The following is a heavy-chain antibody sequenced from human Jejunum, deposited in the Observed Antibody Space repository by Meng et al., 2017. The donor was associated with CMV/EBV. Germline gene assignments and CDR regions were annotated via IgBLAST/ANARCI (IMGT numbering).Heavy chain of an antibody. CDR3: AREADGATFDY. V-gene: IGHV1-18*01. CDR1: GYTFTSYG. Sequence: QRLLVQSGAGVKKPGASVKVSCKASGYTFTSYGSSWVRQAPGQGLEWMGWISGYNGNTNYAQKLQGTVTMTTDTSTSTAYMELRSLRSDDTAVYYCAREADGATFDYWGQGTLVTVSS. CDR2: ISGYNGNT. J-gene: IGHJ4*02. D-gene: IGHD1-26*01.